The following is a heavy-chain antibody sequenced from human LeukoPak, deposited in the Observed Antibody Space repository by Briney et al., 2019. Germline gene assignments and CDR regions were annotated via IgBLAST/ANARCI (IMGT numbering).Heavy chain of an antibody. J-gene: IGHJ4*02. CDR3: AKGYYYDSSPTFDY. V-gene: IGHV3-7*03. CDR2: IKEDGSRI. CDR1: GFTFSNYW. Sequence: GGSLRLSCAGTGFTFSNYWMNWVRQAPGKGLEWVANIKEDGSRINYVDSVKGRFTISRDNSKNTLYLQMNSLRAEDTAVYYCAKGYYYDSSPTFDYWGQGTLVTVSS. D-gene: IGHD3-22*01.